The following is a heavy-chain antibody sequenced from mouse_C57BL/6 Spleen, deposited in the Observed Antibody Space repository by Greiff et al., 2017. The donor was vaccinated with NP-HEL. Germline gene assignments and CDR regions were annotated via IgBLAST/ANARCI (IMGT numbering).Heavy chain of an antibody. CDR2: INPNNGGT. CDR1: GYTFTDYN. J-gene: IGHJ2*01. Sequence: VQLQQSGPELVKPGASVKMSCKASGYTFTDYNMHWVKQSHGKSLEWIGYINPNNGGTSYNQKFKGKATLTVNKSSSTAYMELRSLTSEDSAVYYCARGLLPEGYYFDYWGQGTTLTVSS. D-gene: IGHD2-3*01. CDR3: ARGLLPEGYYFDY. V-gene: IGHV1-22*01.